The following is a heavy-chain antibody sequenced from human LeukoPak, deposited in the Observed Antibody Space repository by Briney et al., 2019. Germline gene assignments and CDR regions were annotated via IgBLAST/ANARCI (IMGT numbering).Heavy chain of an antibody. CDR1: GGTFSSYA. Sequence: GASVKVSCKASGGTFSSYAISWVRQAPGQGLEWMGGIIPIFGTANYAQKFQGRVTITTDESTSTAYMELSSLRSEDTAVYYCARGGTYDFWSGYYGLDYYYYYMDVWGKGTTVTVSS. V-gene: IGHV1-69*05. CDR2: IIPIFGTA. J-gene: IGHJ6*03. CDR3: ARGGTYDFWSGYYGLDYYYYYMDV. D-gene: IGHD3-3*01.